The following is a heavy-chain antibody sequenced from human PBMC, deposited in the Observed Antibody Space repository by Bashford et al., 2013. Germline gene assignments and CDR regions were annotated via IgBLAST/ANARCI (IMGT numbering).Heavy chain of an antibody. CDR3: AKDIGGLIAVASDY. V-gene: IGHV3-9*01. CDR2: ISWGSGSI. D-gene: IGHD6-19*01. Sequence: SLRLSCAASGFTFDDYAMYWVRQAPGKGLEWVSGISWGSGSIGYADSVKGRFTISRDNAKNSLYLQMNNLRADDTALYYCAKDIGGLIAVASDYWGQGTLVTVSS. CDR1: GFTFDDYA. J-gene: IGHJ4*02.